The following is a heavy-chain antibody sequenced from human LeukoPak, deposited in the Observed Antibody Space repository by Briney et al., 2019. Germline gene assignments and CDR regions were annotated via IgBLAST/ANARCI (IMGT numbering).Heavy chain of an antibody. CDR1: GFTFSNAW. CDR3: TTEYPWIQLTWRIDY. J-gene: IGHJ4*02. V-gene: IGHV3-15*01. D-gene: IGHD5-18*01. Sequence: GGSLRLSCAASGFTFSNAWMSWVRQAPGKGLEWVGRIKSKTDGGTTDYAAPVKGRFTISRDDSKNTLYLQMNSLKTEDTAVYYCTTEYPWIQLTWRIDYWGQGTLVTVSS. CDR2: IKSKTDGGTT.